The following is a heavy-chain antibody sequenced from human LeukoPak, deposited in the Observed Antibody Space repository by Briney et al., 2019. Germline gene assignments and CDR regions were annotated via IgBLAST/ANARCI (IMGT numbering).Heavy chain of an antibody. CDR3: AREFDYDSSGSSFDI. J-gene: IGHJ3*02. V-gene: IGHV3-30*04. Sequence: GGSLRLSCTVSGFTFSTYSMRWVRQAPGKGLEWVSVISGDGGRKYYTDSVKGRFTVSRDNSKNTLYLQMNSLRAEDTAVYYCAREFDYDSSGSSFDIWGLGTMVTVSS. CDR1: GFTFSTYS. CDR2: ISGDGGRK. D-gene: IGHD3-22*01.